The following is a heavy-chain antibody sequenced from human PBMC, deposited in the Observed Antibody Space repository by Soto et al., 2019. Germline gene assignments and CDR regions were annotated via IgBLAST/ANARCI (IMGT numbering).Heavy chain of an antibody. V-gene: IGHV3-73*01. J-gene: IGHJ4*02. D-gene: IGHD1-26*01. CDR2: IRSKSNKYAT. CDR3: SSGSYYSSY. Sequence: GGSLRLSCTASGFSFSGSAMHWVRQASGKGLEWVGRIRSKSNKYATLYAASVKGRFTISRDDSQNTAYLQMESLRSEDTAVYYCSSGSYYSSYWGQGTLVTVSS. CDR1: GFSFSGSA.